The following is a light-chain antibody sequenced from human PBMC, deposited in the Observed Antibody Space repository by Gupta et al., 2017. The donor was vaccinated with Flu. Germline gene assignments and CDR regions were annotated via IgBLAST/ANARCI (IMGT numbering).Light chain of an antibody. CDR3: QQYGSSPLIT. CDR1: QSVSSSY. V-gene: IGKV3-20*01. J-gene: IGKJ5*01. CDR2: GAS. Sequence: TLSCRASQSVSSSYLAWYQQKPGQAPRLLIYGASSRATVIPDRFSGSGSGTDFTLTISRLEPEDFAVYYCQQYGSSPLITFGQGTRLAIK.